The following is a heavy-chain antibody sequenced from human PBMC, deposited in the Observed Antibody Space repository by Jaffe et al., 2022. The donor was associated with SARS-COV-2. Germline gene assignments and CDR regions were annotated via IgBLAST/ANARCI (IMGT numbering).Heavy chain of an antibody. J-gene: IGHJ6*02. D-gene: IGHD4-4*01. CDR1: GFTFSSYG. Sequence: QVQLVESGGGVVQPGRSLRLSCAASGFTFSSYGMHWVRQAPGKGLEWVAVISYDGSNKYYADSVQGRFTISRDNSKNTLYLQMNSLRAEDTAVYYCAKEYSNYAVYYYYGMDVWGQGTTVTVSS. V-gene: IGHV3-30*18. CDR2: ISYDGSNK. CDR3: AKEYSNYAVYYYYGMDV.